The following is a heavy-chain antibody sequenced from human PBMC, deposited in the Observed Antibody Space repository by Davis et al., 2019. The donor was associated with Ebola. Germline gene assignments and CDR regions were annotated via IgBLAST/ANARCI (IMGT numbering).Heavy chain of an antibody. J-gene: IGHJ4*02. CDR2: SDPEDES. CDR3: TVGGIGGMGDY. V-gene: IGHV1-24*01. D-gene: IGHD3-10*01. Sequence: ASVKVSCKVSDYTLREISIHWVRQAPGIGLEWMGSSDPEDESIYAQKFQGRVTMTEDTSTNTAYMELSSLKSEDTGVYYCTVGGIGGMGDYWGQGTLVTVSP. CDR1: DYTLREIS.